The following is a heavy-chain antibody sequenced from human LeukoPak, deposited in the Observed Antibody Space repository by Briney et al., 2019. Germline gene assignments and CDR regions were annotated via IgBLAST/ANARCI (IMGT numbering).Heavy chain of an antibody. J-gene: IGHJ3*02. CDR1: GFTFSSYT. CDR2: LSGTGRYI. V-gene: IGHV3-21*06. Sequence: PGGSLRLSCAASGFTFSSYTMNWVRRAPGKGLEWVSSLSGTGRYIYYADLMKGRFTISRDNAKNSLYLQMNSLRAEDTAVYYCARSLRDAFDIWGQGTMVTVSS. CDR3: ARSLRDAFDI.